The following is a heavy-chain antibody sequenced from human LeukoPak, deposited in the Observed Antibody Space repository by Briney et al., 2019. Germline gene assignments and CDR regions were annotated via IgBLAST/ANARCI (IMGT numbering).Heavy chain of an antibody. CDR1: GFTFSSYW. D-gene: IGHD3-16*01. CDR3: ARGGGGHSNGMDV. V-gene: IGHV3-74*01. J-gene: IGHJ6*02. CDR2: INTDGSST. Sequence: GGSLRLSCAASGFTFSSYWMHWVRQAPGKGLVWVSHINTDGSSTSYADSVKGRFTISRDNAKNTLYLQMNSLRAEDTAVYYCARGGGGHSNGMDVWGQGTTVIVSS.